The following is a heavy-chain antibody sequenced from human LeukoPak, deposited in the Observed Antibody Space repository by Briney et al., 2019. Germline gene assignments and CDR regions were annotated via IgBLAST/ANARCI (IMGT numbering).Heavy chain of an antibody. D-gene: IGHD3-9*01. CDR3: ARVDDVLTGSAFDI. Sequence: GASVKVSCKASGYTFTGHYMHWVRQAPGQGLEWMGWINPNTGGTNYAQKFQGRVTMTRDTSISTAYMELSRLRSDDTALCYCARVDDVLTGSAFDIWGQGTMVTVSS. V-gene: IGHV1-2*02. CDR1: GYTFTGHY. CDR2: INPNTGGT. J-gene: IGHJ3*02.